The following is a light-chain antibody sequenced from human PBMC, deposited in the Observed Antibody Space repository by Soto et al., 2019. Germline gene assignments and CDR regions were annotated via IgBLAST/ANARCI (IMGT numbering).Light chain of an antibody. V-gene: IGLV2-14*01. CDR3: SSYTSSSLHVV. CDR1: SSDVGGYNY. CDR2: DVS. J-gene: IGLJ2*01. Sequence: QSVLTQPASVSGSPGQSITISCTGTSSDVGGYNYVSWYQQHPGKAPKLMIYDVSTRPSGVSNRFSGSKSGNTASLTISGLQDEDEADYYCSSYTSSSLHVVFGGGTKVTVL.